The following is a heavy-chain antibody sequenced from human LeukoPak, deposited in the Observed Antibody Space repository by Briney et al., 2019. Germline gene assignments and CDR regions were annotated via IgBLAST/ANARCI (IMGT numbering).Heavy chain of an antibody. CDR1: GGSISSHY. CDR3: ARAGGGMVNYYYYYMDV. Sequence: SETLSLTCTVSGGSISSHYWSWIRQPPGRGLERIWYIYYSGSTNYNPSLKSRVTISVDTSKNQFSLKLSSVTAADTAVYYCARAGGGMVNYYYYYMDVWGKGTTVTVSS. V-gene: IGHV4-59*11. J-gene: IGHJ6*03. CDR2: IYYSGST. D-gene: IGHD2-8*01.